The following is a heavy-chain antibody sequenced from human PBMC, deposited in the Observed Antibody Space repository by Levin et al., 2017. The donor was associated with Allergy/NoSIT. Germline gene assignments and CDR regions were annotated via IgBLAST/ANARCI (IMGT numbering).Heavy chain of an antibody. V-gene: IGHV3-15*07. CDR1: GFTFSNAW. CDR2: IKSEKDGGTT. J-gene: IGHJ5*02. Sequence: GGSLRLSCSTSGFTFSNAWMTWIRQAPGKGLEWVGLIKSEKDGGTTDYAAAVKGRFTISRDDSKDTLFLQMNSLKIEDTGVYYCQASWTKSDGQNWFDPWGQGTLVTVSS. D-gene: IGHD3/OR15-3a*01. CDR3: QASWTKSDGQNWFDP.